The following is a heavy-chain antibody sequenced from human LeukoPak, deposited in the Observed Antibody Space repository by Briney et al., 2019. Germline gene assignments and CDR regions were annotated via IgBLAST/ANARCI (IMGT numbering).Heavy chain of an antibody. CDR2: IGTAGDT. J-gene: IGHJ6*02. V-gene: IGHV3-13*01. D-gene: IGHD3-10*01. CDR3: ARVAMVRGVYNYYYGMDV. Sequence: PGGSLRLSCAASGFTFSSYDMHWVRQATGKGLEWVSAIGTAGDTYYPGSVKGRFTISRENAKNSLYLQMNSLRAGDTAVYYCARVAMVRGVYNYYYGMDVWGQGTTVTVSS. CDR1: GFTFSSYD.